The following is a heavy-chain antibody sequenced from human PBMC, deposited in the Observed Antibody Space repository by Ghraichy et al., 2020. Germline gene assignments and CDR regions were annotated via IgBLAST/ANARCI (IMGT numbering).Heavy chain of an antibody. V-gene: IGHV3-48*02. CDR1: GFTFSGYN. J-gene: IGHJ6*02. CDR2: ITSSSRTI. D-gene: IGHD4-23*01. Sequence: GGSLRLSCVGSGFTFSGYNMNWVRQSPGKGLEWVSYITSSSRTIFYEDSVKGRFTISRDNAQNSLYLQMNSLRDEDTAIYYCARASSVVRFYYYDGMDVWGQGTTVTVSS. CDR3: ARASSVVRFYYYDGMDV.